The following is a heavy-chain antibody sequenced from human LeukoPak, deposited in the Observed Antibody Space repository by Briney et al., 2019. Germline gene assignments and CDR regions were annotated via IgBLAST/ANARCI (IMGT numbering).Heavy chain of an antibody. Sequence: SETLSLTCTVSGDSPGSSPYYWAWIRHPPGKGLEWLGSVFYTGGTHYSPSLRGRITISLDTSKSQFSMNLWSVTAADTAVYYCARVAARTPGKIDYWGQGTLVTVSS. CDR1: GDSPGSSPYY. D-gene: IGHD6-6*01. CDR3: ARVAARTPGKIDY. J-gene: IGHJ4*02. CDR2: VFYTGGT. V-gene: IGHV4-39*07.